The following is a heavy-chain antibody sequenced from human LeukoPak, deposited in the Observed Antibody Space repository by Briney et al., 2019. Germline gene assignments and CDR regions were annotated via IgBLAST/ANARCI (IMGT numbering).Heavy chain of an antibody. Sequence: SETLSLTCTVSGGSISSYYWSWIRQPPGKGLEWIGYIYYSGSTNYNPSLKSRVTISVDTSKNQFSLKLSSVTAADTAVYYCARHQASNYDILTGYFEYFQHWGQGTLVTVSS. CDR3: ARHQASNYDILTGYFEYFQH. CDR1: GGSISSYY. D-gene: IGHD3-9*01. J-gene: IGHJ1*01. V-gene: IGHV4-59*08. CDR2: IYYSGST.